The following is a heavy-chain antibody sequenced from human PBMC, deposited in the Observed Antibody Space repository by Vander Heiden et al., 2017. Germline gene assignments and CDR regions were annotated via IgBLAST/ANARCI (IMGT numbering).Heavy chain of an antibody. D-gene: IGHD3-10*01. CDR2: IYYSGRT. Sequence: QLQLQESGPGLVKPSETLSLTCTVSGGSISSSSYSWGCIRQPPGTGLEWIGSIYYSGRTYDNPALKSRVTISVDTSKKQFSLKMRSVTAADTDVYYSARQWRVGDVYFDYGGQGTMVTVYS. CDR1: GGSISSSSYS. CDR3: ARQWRVGDVYFDY. J-gene: IGHJ4*02. V-gene: IGHV4-39*01.